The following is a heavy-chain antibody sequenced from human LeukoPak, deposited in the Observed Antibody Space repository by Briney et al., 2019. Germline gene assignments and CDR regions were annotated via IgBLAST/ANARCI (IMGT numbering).Heavy chain of an antibody. J-gene: IGHJ3*01. Sequence: GGSLRLSCAASGFTFTSHWMTWVRQAPEKGLEWVASITQDGSEQYYLDSVKGRSTISRDNAKNSVFLQMNSLRAEDTAVYYCARDLDVWGQGTMVTVSS. CDR2: ITQDGSEQ. V-gene: IGHV3-7*01. CDR3: ARDLDV. CDR1: GFTFTSHW.